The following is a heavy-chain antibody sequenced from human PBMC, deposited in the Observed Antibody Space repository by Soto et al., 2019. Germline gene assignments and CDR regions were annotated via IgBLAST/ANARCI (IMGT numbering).Heavy chain of an antibody. J-gene: IGHJ4*02. Sequence: GGSLRLSCAASVFTFSSYAMSWVRQAPGKGLEWVSAISGSGGSTYYADSVKGRFTISRYNSKNTLCLQMNSLRAEDTAVYYCGRRFCTGVNCPGIGFDHWGQVILVTVSS. CDR3: GRRFCTGVNCPGIGFDH. CDR2: ISGSGGST. CDR1: VFTFSSYA. V-gene: IGHV3-23*01. D-gene: IGHD2-8*02.